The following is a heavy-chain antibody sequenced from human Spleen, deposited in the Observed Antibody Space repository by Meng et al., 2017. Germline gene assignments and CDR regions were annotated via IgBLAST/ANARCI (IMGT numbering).Heavy chain of an antibody. Sequence: GESLKISCAASGFTFSSYGMHWVRQAPGKGLEWVAVIWYDGSNKYYADSVKGRFTISRDNSKNTLYLQMNSLRAEDTAVYYCAREGKELGTYYFDYWGQGTLVTVSS. CDR3: AREGKELGTYYFDY. J-gene: IGHJ4*02. D-gene: IGHD7-27*01. CDR1: GFTFSSYG. CDR2: IWYDGSNK. V-gene: IGHV3-33*01.